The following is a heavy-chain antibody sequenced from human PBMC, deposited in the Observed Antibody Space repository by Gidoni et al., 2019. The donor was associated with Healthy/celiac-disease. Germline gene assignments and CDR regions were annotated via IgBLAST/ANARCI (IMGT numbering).Heavy chain of an antibody. J-gene: IGHJ6*03. CDR1: GFSFDDYG. CDR2: INWDGGST. D-gene: IGHD3-9*01. Sequence: GFSFDDYGMSWVRQAPGKGLEWVSGINWDGGSTGYADSVKGRVTISRDNAKNSLYLQMNSLRAEDTALYYCARDRNYDIVTGPNPRYYYYMDVWGKGTTVTVSS. CDR3: ARDRNYDIVTGPNPRYYYYMDV. V-gene: IGHV3-20*03.